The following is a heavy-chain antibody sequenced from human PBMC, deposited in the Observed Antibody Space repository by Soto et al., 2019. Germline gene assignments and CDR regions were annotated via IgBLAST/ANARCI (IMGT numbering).Heavy chain of an antibody. CDR1: GYTFTSYD. J-gene: IGHJ4*02. CDR2: MNPNSGNT. CDR3: ATDLMTTVTTRSYDY. Sequence: ASVKVSCKASGYTFTSYDISWVRQATGQGLEWMGWMNPNSGNTGYAQKFQGRVTMTRNTSISTAYMELSSLRSEDTAVYYCATDLMTTVTTRSYDYWGQGTLVTVSS. D-gene: IGHD4-17*01. V-gene: IGHV1-8*01.